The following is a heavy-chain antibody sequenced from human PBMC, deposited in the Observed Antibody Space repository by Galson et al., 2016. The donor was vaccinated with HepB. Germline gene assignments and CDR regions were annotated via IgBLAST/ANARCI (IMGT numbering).Heavy chain of an antibody. CDR3: ARERAETVAQGVIRVHRIHYYYGMDV. D-gene: IGHD3-10*01. Sequence: SLRLSCAASGFYFSDYSMNRVHQAPGKGLEWLSYISANSDSTYYADSVKGRFTISRDNAKNSLYLQMNSLRDEDTAVYYCARERAETVAQGVIRVHRIHYYYGMDVWGQGTTVTASS. CDR1: GFYFSDYS. CDR2: ISANSDST. V-gene: IGHV3-48*02. J-gene: IGHJ6*02.